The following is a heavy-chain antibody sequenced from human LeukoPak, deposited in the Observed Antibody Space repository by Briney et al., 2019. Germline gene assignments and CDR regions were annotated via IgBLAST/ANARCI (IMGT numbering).Heavy chain of an antibody. D-gene: IGHD6-13*01. CDR2: IYYSGST. Sequence: SETLSLTCTVSGFSISSYYWSWIRQPPGKGLEWIGYIYYSGSTNYNPSLKSRVTISVDTSKNQFSLKLSSVTAADTAVYYCARRRIAAAGTDWFDPWGQGTLVTVSS. CDR1: GFSISSYY. V-gene: IGHV4-59*08. J-gene: IGHJ5*02. CDR3: ARRRIAAAGTDWFDP.